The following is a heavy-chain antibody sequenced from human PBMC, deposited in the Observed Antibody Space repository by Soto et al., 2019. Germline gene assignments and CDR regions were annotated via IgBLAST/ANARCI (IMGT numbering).Heavy chain of an antibody. V-gene: IGHV4-31*03. J-gene: IGHJ4*02. D-gene: IGHD3-10*01. CDR1: GGSISSGGYY. CDR2: IYYSGST. CDR3: ARVRGGTMVRGVNRIDY. Sequence: QVQLQESDPGLVKPSQTLSLTCTVSGGSISSGGYYWSWIRQHPGKGLEWIGYIYYSGSTYYNPSLKSRVTISVDTSKNQFSLKLSSVTAADTAVYYCARVRGGTMVRGVNRIDYWGQGTLVTVSS.